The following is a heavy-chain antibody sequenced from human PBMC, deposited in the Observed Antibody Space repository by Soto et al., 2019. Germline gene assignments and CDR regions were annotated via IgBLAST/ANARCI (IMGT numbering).Heavy chain of an antibody. Sequence: SGPTLVNPIETLTLTCTFSGFSLRANGMGVGWFRQPPGRALEWLAVIFWDDIQRYSPSLQTRLTITKDTSKNEVVLRMTNVDPVDTATYFCAHRPRSGSYYPSWGPGTLVTVSS. V-gene: IGHV2-5*02. D-gene: IGHD1-26*01. CDR3: AHRPRSGSYYPS. CDR2: IFWDDIQ. CDR1: GFSLRANGMG. J-gene: IGHJ5*02.